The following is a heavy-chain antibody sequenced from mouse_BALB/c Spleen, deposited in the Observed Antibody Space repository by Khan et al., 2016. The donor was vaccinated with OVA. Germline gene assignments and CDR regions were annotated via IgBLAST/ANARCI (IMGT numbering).Heavy chain of an antibody. D-gene: IGHD1-1*01. V-gene: IGHV1S41*01. J-gene: IGHJ4*01. Sequence: DLVKPGASVKLSCKASGYTFTSYWINWIKQRPGQGLEWIGRISPRSGTPYYNEMFKGKETLTVDTSSSTAYIQLSSLSSEDSAVYFCVRENYYGSSHYAMDYWGQGTSVTVSS. CDR3: VRENYYGSSHYAMDY. CDR1: GYTFTSYW. CDR2: ISPRSGTP.